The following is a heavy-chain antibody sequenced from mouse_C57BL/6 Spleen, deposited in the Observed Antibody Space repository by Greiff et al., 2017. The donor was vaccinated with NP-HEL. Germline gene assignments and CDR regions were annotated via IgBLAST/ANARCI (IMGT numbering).Heavy chain of an antibody. D-gene: IGHD3-2*02. V-gene: IGHV1-64*01. Sequence: QVQLQQPGAELVKPGASVKLSCKASGYTFTSYWMHWVKQRPGQGLEWIGMIHPNSGSTNYNEKFKSKATLTVDKSSSTAYMQLSSLTSEDSAVYYCARARGAQAPYYAMDYWGQGTSVTVSS. CDR2: IHPNSGST. CDR1: GYTFTSYW. J-gene: IGHJ4*01. CDR3: ARARGAQAPYYAMDY.